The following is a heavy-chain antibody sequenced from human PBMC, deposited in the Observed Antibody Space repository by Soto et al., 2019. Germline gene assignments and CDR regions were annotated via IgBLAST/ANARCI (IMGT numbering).Heavy chain of an antibody. J-gene: IGHJ4*02. V-gene: IGHV4-34*01. CDR3: ARGKGYYDSSGYFHFDY. CDR2: INHSGST. CDR1: GGSFSGYY. Sequence: QVQLQQWGAGLLKPSETLSLTCAVYGGSFSGYYWSWIRQPPGKGLEWIGEINHSGSTNYNPSLKSRVTISVDTSKNQFSLKLCSVTAADTAVYYCARGKGYYDSSGYFHFDYWGQGTLVTVSS. D-gene: IGHD3-22*01.